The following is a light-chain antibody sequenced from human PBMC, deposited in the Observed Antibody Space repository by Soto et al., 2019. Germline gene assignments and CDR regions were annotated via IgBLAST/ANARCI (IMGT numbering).Light chain of an antibody. V-gene: IGKV3-15*01. Sequence: EIVMTQSPVTLSVSPGERATLSCRASQSVSINLAWYQQKPGQAPRLLIYGASTRATGIPARFSGSGSRTEFTLTISSLQSEDFAVYYCQHYNNWPPWTFGQGTKVEIK. CDR1: QSVSIN. J-gene: IGKJ1*01. CDR3: QHYNNWPPWT. CDR2: GAS.